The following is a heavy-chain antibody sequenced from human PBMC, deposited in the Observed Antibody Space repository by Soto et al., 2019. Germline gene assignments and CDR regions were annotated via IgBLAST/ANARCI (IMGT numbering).Heavy chain of an antibody. CDR2: IYPGDSDT. D-gene: IGHD2-2*02. CDR3: AGASSNWYTSMDV. Sequence: GESLKISCKGSGYSFTSYWIGWVRQMPGKGLEWMGIIYPGDSDTRYSPSFQGQVTISADKSISTAYLQWSSLKASDTAMYYCAGASSNWYTSMDVWGQGTTVTVSS. J-gene: IGHJ6*02. V-gene: IGHV5-51*01. CDR1: GYSFTSYW.